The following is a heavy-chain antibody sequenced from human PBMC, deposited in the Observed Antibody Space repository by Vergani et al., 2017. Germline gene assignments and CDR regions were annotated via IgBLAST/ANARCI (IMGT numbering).Heavy chain of an antibody. V-gene: IGHV1-2*02. Sequence: QVQLVQSGAEVKKPGASVKVSCKASGYTFTGYYMHWVRQAPGQGLEWMGWINPNSGGTNYAQKFQGRVTMTRDTSISTAYMELSRLRSDDTAGYYCARDSGSYTRPPDAFDYWGQGTLVTVSS. CDR1: GYTFTGYY. D-gene: IGHD1-26*01. CDR2: INPNSGGT. J-gene: IGHJ4*02. CDR3: ARDSGSYTRPPDAFDY.